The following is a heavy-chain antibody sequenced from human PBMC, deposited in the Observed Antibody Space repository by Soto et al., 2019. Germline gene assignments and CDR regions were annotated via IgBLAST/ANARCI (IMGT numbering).Heavy chain of an antibody. V-gene: IGHV1-18*01. J-gene: IGHJ4*02. CDR1: GYTFTSYH. CDR3: ARDTPPTDY. Sequence: QVQLVQSGAEVKKPGASVKVSCKTSGYTFTSYHISWVRQAPGQGLEWMGWISAYNTNTNYEQKFQGRVTMTTYTFTSTAYMELRSLRSEDTALYYCARDTPPTDYLGQGTLVTCSS. CDR2: ISAYNTNT.